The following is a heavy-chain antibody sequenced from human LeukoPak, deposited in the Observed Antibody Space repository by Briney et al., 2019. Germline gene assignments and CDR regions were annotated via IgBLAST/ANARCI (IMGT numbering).Heavy chain of an antibody. J-gene: IGHJ4*02. D-gene: IGHD1-26*01. CDR1: GFTFSSYA. CDR2: ISGSGGST. Sequence: GSLRPSCAASGFTFSSYAMSWVRQAPGKWLEWVSAISGSGGSTYYADSVKGRFTISRDNSKNTLYLQMNSLRAEDTAVYYCAKWAGSYCYFDYWGQGTLVTVSS. CDR3: AKWAGSYCYFDY. V-gene: IGHV3-23*01.